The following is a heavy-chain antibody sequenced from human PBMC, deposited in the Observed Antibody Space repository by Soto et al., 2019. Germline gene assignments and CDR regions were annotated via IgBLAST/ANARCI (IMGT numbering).Heavy chain of an antibody. CDR1: GFTFSSYA. V-gene: IGHV3-30-3*01. CDR2: ISYDGSNK. J-gene: IGHJ4*02. D-gene: IGHD3-22*01. CDR3: ARDAYYYDSSGYQGALWYFDY. Sequence: QVQLVESGGGVVQPGRSLRLSCAASGFTFSSYAMHWVRQAPGKGLEWMAVISYDGSNKYYADSVKGRFTISRDNSKNTLYLQMNSLRAEDTAVYYCARDAYYYDSSGYQGALWYFDYWGQGTLVTVSS.